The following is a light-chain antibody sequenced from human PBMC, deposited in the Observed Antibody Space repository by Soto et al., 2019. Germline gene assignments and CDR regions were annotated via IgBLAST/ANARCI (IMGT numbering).Light chain of an antibody. J-gene: IGKJ4*01. Sequence: SVWPQCRGTLSLSRGESATLSCRASQTIINNYLAWYQQKPGQAPRLLIFGASSRAIGIPDRFSGSVCGTDFTLTIIRLHREDVAAYYCMQYGRSLEFVVGGGTKVDIK. CDR3: MQYGRSLEFV. CDR2: GAS. V-gene: IGKV3-20*01. CDR1: QTIINNY.